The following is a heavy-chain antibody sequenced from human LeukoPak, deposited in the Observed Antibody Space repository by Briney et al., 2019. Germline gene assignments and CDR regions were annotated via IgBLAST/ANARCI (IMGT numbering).Heavy chain of an antibody. V-gene: IGHV1-18*01. D-gene: IGHD2-15*01. J-gene: IGHJ4*02. CDR1: GCSFTKDG. Sequence: ATETDCCKAAGCSFTKDGISRGRQDHGQRHEWMGWISAYNGNTNYAQKLQGRVTMTTDTSTSTAYMELRSLRSDDTAVYYCARAGYCSGGSCYSSPFDYWGQGTLVTVSS. CDR3: ARAGYCSGGSCYSSPFDY. CDR2: ISAYNGNT.